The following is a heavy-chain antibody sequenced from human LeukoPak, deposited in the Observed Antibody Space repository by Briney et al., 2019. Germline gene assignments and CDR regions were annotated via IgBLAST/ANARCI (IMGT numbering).Heavy chain of an antibody. CDR3: ARVPAAIDY. J-gene: IGHJ4*02. V-gene: IGHV1-18*01. Sequence: AASVKVSCKASGYTFSIYGFSWVRQAPGQGLEWMGWISVYNGNTNYAQKFQGRVTMTTDTSTSTAHMELRSLRSDDTAVYYCARVPAAIDYWGQGTLVTVSS. CDR1: GYTFSIYG. CDR2: ISVYNGNT. D-gene: IGHD2-2*01.